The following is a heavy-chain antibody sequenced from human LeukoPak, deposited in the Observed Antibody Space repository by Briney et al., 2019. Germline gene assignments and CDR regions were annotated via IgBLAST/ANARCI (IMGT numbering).Heavy chain of an antibody. D-gene: IGHD3-22*01. Sequence: PGGSLRLSCAASGFTFSSYAMSWVRQAPGKGLEWVSAISGSGGSTYYADSVKGRFTISRDNAKNSLYLQMNSLRAEDTALYYCAKDIYNYYDSSGYGYWGQGTLVTVSS. CDR3: AKDIYNYYDSSGYGY. CDR2: ISGSGGST. CDR1: GFTFSSYA. J-gene: IGHJ4*02. V-gene: IGHV3-23*01.